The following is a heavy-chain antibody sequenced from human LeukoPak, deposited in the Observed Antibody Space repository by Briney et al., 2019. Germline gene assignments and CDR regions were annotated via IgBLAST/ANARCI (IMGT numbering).Heavy chain of an antibody. D-gene: IGHD4-17*01. CDR1: GDSISSGDYY. V-gene: IGHV4-30-4*02. CDR2: IYYSGST. CDR3: ARVVTSQSIWFDP. Sequence: SETLSLTCTVSGDSISSGDYYWSWIRQPPGKGLEWIGYIYYSGSTYYNPSLKSRVGISVDTSKNQFSLKVSSVTAAVTAVYYCARVVTSQSIWFDPWDQGTLVTVSS. J-gene: IGHJ5*02.